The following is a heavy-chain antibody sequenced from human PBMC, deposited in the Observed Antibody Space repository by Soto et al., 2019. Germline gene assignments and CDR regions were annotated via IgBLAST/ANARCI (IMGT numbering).Heavy chain of an antibody. CDR2: IYSGGST. Sequence: EVQLVESGGGLIQPGGSLRLSCAASGFTVSSNYMSWVRQAPGKGLEWVSVIYSGGSTYYADSVKGRFTSSRDNSKNTLYLQMDSLRAEDTDVCCCARGPTGTTLYAFDIWGQGTMVTVSS. CDR1: GFTVSSNY. J-gene: IGHJ3*02. D-gene: IGHD4-17*01. V-gene: IGHV3-53*01. CDR3: ARGPTGTTLYAFDI.